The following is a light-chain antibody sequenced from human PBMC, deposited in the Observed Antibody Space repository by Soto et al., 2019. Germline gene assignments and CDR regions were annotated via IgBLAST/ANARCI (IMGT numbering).Light chain of an antibody. J-gene: IGKJ1*01. CDR3: QHYNNWPPWT. Sequence: EIVMTQSPATLSVSPGERATLSCRASQSVAGNLAWYQQKPGQAPRLLIYGASTRATGIPARFSGSGSGTAFTLTISSLQSEDFAVYYCQHYNNWPPWTFGQGTKVEIK. V-gene: IGKV3-15*01. CDR1: QSVAGN. CDR2: GAS.